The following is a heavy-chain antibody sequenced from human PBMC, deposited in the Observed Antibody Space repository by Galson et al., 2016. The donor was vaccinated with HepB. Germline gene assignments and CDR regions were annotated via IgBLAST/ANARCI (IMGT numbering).Heavy chain of an antibody. V-gene: IGHV5-51*01. Sequence: QSGADVKKPGESLRISCKGSGYSFANYWIGWVRQMPGKGLEWMGIIYPGDSDTRYSPSFQGQVTIAADKSINTAYLQWSTLKASDTAMYYCARPSNKGGWFDGDYWGQGTLVIVSS. J-gene: IGHJ4*02. CDR2: IYPGDSDT. D-gene: IGHD6-19*01. CDR3: ARPSNKGGWFDGDY. CDR1: GYSFANYW.